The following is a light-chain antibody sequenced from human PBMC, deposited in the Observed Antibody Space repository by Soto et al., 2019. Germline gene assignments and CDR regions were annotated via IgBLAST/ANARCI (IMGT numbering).Light chain of an antibody. Sequence: DIQMTQSPSTLSSSVGDRVTITCRASQSIRSWLAWYQQKPGKAPKLLIYDASGLENGVTARFSGRGSATEFTLTISSGQPDDFATEYGQQHRTFGQGTKVEIK. J-gene: IGKJ1*01. CDR2: DAS. CDR3: QQHRT. V-gene: IGKV1-5*01. CDR1: QSIRSW.